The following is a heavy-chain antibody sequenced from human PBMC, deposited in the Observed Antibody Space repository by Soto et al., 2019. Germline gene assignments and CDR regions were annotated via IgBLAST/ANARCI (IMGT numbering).Heavy chain of an antibody. CDR3: AREWGLLPYYVMNV. CDR2: ISYTGRT. D-gene: IGHD7-27*01. Sequence: PSETLSLTCLVSGDSVTSGSYYWTWLRQPPGKGLEWIGYISYTGRTKYNPSLQSRVTISVDTSKNDFSLNLSSVTAADTAVYFCAREWGLLPYYVMNVWGHGTAVTVSS. CDR1: GDSVTSGSYY. V-gene: IGHV4-61*03. J-gene: IGHJ6*02.